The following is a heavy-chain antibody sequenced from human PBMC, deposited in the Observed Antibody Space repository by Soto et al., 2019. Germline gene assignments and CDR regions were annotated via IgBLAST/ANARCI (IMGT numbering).Heavy chain of an antibody. Sequence: QVQLAQSGGEMKKPGASVEVSCKASGYDFSTYGISWVRQAPGQGLEWMGWISVSTGDTNFAQKFQGRIAVTTDTSTSTDYMKLRSLRSDDTAVYYCARLTTLRTPTYSYYYYMDIWGKGTTVTVS. J-gene: IGHJ6*03. V-gene: IGHV1-18*01. CDR3: ARLTTLRTPTYSYYYYMDI. CDR1: GYDFSTYG. D-gene: IGHD4-4*01. CDR2: ISVSTGDT.